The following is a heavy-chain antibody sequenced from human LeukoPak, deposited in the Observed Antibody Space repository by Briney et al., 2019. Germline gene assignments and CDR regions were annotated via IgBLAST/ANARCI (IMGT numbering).Heavy chain of an antibody. CDR1: GGTFNSYA. Sequence: SVKVSCKASGGTFNSYAISWVRQAPGQGLEWMGGIIPMSDTANYPQKFRGRLTITADIPTSTVYMGLSSLRSEDTAVYYCAREDDTGRYMGDDAFDIWGQGTMVTVSS. CDR3: AREDDTGRYMGDDAFDI. V-gene: IGHV1-69*06. CDR2: IIPMSDTA. D-gene: IGHD1-26*01. J-gene: IGHJ3*02.